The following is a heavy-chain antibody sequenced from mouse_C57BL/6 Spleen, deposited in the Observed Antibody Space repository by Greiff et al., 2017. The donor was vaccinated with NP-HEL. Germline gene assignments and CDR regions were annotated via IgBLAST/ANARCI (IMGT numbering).Heavy chain of an antibody. J-gene: IGHJ4*01. D-gene: IGHD2-4*01. CDR1: GFTFSSYA. V-gene: IGHV5-9-1*02. Sequence: EVQGVESGEGLVKPGGSLKLSCAASGFTFSSYAMSWVRQTPEKRLEWVAYISSGGDYIYYADTVKGRFTISRDNARNTLYLQMSSLKSEDTAMYYCTRDRGVYDYDGVMDYWGQGTSVTVSS. CDR3: TRDRGVYDYDGVMDY. CDR2: ISSGGDYI.